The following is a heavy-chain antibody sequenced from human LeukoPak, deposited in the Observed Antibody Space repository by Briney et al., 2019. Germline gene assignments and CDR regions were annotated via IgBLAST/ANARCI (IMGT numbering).Heavy chain of an antibody. J-gene: IGHJ1*01. CDR3: ARAPSEIGGYYPEYFRH. V-gene: IGHV3-74*01. Sequence: GGSLRLSCAASGFTFSTYWMHWVRQAPGKGLVWVSRIKSDGSTNYADSVKGRFTISRDNAKNTVSLQMNSLRPEDTGVYYCARAPSEIGGYYPEYFRHWGQGTLVTGSS. CDR1: GFTFSTYW. D-gene: IGHD3-22*01. CDR2: IKSDGST.